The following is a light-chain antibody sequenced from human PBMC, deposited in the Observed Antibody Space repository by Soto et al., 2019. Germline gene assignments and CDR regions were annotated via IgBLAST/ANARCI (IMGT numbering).Light chain of an antibody. Sequence: DIQMTQSPSSLSASVGETVIISCRASETITRYLNWYQSKPGKAPRLLISGASSLQSGVPSRFSGSYSGTDFTLTISSLQPEDFATYYCQQSYSIPLTFGGGTKVDIK. CDR2: GAS. CDR1: ETITRY. V-gene: IGKV1-39*01. CDR3: QQSYSIPLT. J-gene: IGKJ4*01.